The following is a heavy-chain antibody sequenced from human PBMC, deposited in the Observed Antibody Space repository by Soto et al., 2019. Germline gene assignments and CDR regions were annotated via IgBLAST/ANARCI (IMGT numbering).Heavy chain of an antibody. CDR1: GGTFSSYA. Sequence: SVKVSCKASGGTFSSYAIGWVRQAPGQGLEWMGGIIPIFGTANYAQKFQGRVTITADESTSTAYMELRSLRSEDTAVYYCARGVHYDSSGFYYFFWGQGTLVTVSS. V-gene: IGHV1-69*13. CDR3: ARGVHYDSSGFYYFF. CDR2: IIPIFGTA. D-gene: IGHD3-22*01. J-gene: IGHJ4*02.